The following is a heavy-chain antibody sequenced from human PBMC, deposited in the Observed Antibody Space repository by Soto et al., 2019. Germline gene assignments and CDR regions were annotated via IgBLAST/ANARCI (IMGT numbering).Heavy chain of an antibody. D-gene: IGHD2-2*02. V-gene: IGHV3-23*01. CDR2: ISGGGGST. CDR3: ARDRHCSSTSCYTRYYYYGMDV. CDR1: GFTFSSYA. J-gene: IGHJ6*02. Sequence: EVQLLESGGGLVQPGGSLRLSCAASGFTFSSYAMSWVRQAPGKGPEWVSAISGGGGSTYYADSVKGRFTISRDNSKNTLYLQMNSLRAEDTAVYYCARDRHCSSTSCYTRYYYYGMDVWGQGTTVTVSS.